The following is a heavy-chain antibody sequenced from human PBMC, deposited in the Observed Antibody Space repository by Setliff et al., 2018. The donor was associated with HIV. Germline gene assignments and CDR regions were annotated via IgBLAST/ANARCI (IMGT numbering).Heavy chain of an antibody. CDR1: GGTFSSYA. V-gene: IGHV1-69*13. CDR3: ARVKPPSWAPPGDYYYYYMDV. Sequence: SVKVSCKASGGTFSSYAISWVRQAPGQGLEWMGGIIPIFGTANYAQKFQGRVTITADESTSTAYMELSSLRSEDTAVYYCARVKPPSWAPPGDYYYYYMDVWGEGTTVTVSS. D-gene: IGHD2-2*01. CDR2: IIPIFGTA. J-gene: IGHJ6*03.